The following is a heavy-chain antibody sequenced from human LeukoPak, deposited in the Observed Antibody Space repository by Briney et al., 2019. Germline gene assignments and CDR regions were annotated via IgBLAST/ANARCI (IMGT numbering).Heavy chain of an antibody. Sequence: GGSLRLSCAASGFTFSSYEMNWVRQAPGKGLEGVSYISSSGSTIYYADSVKGRFTISRDNAKNSLYLQMNSLRAEDTAVYYCARTPMYYDILTGYTYNWFDPWGQGTLVTVSS. V-gene: IGHV3-48*03. CDR3: ARTPMYYDILTGYTYNWFDP. CDR1: GFTFSSYE. CDR2: ISSSGSTI. D-gene: IGHD3-9*01. J-gene: IGHJ5*02.